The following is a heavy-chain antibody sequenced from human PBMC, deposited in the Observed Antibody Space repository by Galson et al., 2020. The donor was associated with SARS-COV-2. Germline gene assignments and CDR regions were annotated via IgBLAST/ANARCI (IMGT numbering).Heavy chain of an antibody. CDR3: AREPWGVTRFFDY. CDR2: IKQDGSEK. Sequence: GSLRLSCAASGFTFSSYWMSWVRQAPGKGLEWVANIKQDGSEKYYVDSVKGRFTISRDNAKNSLYLQMNSLRAEDTAVYYCAREPWGVTRFFDYWGQGTLVTVSS. CDR1: GFTFSSYW. V-gene: IGHV3-7*01. J-gene: IGHJ4*02. D-gene: IGHD3-10*01.